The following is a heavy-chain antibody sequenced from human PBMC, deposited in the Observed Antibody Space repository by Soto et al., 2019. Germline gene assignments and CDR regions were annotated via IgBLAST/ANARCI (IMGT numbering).Heavy chain of an antibody. V-gene: IGHV4-34*01. J-gene: IGHJ6*02. CDR3: ATGGYSSGWYYYYGMDV. D-gene: IGHD6-19*01. CDR2: INHSGST. Sequence: SETLSLTCAVYGGSFSGYYWSWIRQPPGKGLDWIGEINHSGSTNYNPSLKSRVTISVDTSKNQFSLKLSPVTAADTAVYYCATGGYSSGWYYYYGMDVWGQGTTVTVSS. CDR1: GGSFSGYY.